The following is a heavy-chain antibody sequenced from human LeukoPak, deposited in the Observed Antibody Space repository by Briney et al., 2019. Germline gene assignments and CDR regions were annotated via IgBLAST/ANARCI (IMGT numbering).Heavy chain of an antibody. CDR3: ARDRTDYYDSRGYFPNWFDP. CDR2: ITPNNGVT. Sequence: ASVKVSCKASGYTFAAHYIHWARQAPGQGLEWMGWITPNNGVTKYAQKFQGRVTMTWDTSISTAYMEMYSLTSDDTAVYYCARDRTDYYDSRGYFPNWFDPWGQGTLVTVSS. J-gene: IGHJ5*02. D-gene: IGHD3-22*01. CDR1: GYTFAAHY. V-gene: IGHV1-2*02.